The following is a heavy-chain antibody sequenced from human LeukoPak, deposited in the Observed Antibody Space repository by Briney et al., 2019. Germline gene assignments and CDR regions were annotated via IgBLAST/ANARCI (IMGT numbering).Heavy chain of an antibody. Sequence: SETLSLTCTASGGSMSSYYWSWIRQPPGKGLEWIGSIYYTGSANYSPSLKNRVTISVDMSKNQFSLKLTSVTAADTAVYYCARTNTGGDFDYWGQGTLVAVSS. CDR3: ARTNTGGDFDY. D-gene: IGHD7-27*01. CDR2: IYYTGSA. J-gene: IGHJ4*02. V-gene: IGHV4-59*01. CDR1: GGSMSSYY.